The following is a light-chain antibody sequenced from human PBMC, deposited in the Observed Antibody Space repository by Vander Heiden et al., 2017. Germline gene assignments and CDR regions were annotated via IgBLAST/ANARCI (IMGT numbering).Light chain of an antibody. Sequence: QMTQSPSTLSASVGDRVTITCRASQSISSWLAWYQQKPGKAPKLLIYDASSLESGVPSRFSGSGSGTEFTLTISSPQPDDFATYYCQQYNSYPYTFGQGTKLEIK. CDR1: QSISSW. CDR3: QQYNSYPYT. CDR2: DAS. J-gene: IGKJ2*01. V-gene: IGKV1-5*01.